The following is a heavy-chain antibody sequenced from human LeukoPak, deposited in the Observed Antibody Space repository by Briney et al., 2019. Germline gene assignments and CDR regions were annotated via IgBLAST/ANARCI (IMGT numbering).Heavy chain of an antibody. CDR3: ARDRVVTGVALRPPTSDDAFDI. CDR1: GYTFTGYY. Sequence: ASVNVSCKASGYTFTGYYMHWVRRAPGQGLEWMGWINPNSGGTNYAQKFQGRVTMTRDTSISTAYMELSRLRSDDTAVYYCARDRVVTGVALRPPTSDDAFDIWGQGTMVTVSS. D-gene: IGHD7-27*01. V-gene: IGHV1-2*02. J-gene: IGHJ3*02. CDR2: INPNSGGT.